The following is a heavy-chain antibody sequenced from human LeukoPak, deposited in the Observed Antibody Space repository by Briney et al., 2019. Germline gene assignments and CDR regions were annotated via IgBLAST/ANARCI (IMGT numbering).Heavy chain of an antibody. CDR1: GGTFSNYA. D-gene: IGHD7-27*01. CDR3: ARAPGNDAFDI. J-gene: IGHJ3*02. Sequence: SVKVSCKASGGTFSNYAISWVRQAPGQGLEWMGRIIPILGVANYAQKFRGRVSITADKSTGTAYMELSSLRSEDTAVYFCARAPGNDAFDIWGQGTMVTVSS. CDR2: IIPILGVA. V-gene: IGHV1-69*04.